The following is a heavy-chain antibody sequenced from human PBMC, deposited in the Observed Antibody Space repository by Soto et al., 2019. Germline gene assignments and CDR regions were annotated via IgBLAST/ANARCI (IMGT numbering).Heavy chain of an antibody. J-gene: IGHJ6*02. D-gene: IGHD6-13*01. CDR1: GFTFSSYG. V-gene: IGHV3-33*01. Sequence: GGSLRLSCAASGFTFSSYGMHWVRQAPGKGLEWVAVIWYDGSNKYYADSVKGRFTISRDNSKNTLYLQMNSLRAEDTAVYYCARDKAGTSSEDNYYYYYGMDVWGQGTTVTRLL. CDR3: ARDKAGTSSEDNYYYYYGMDV. CDR2: IWYDGSNK.